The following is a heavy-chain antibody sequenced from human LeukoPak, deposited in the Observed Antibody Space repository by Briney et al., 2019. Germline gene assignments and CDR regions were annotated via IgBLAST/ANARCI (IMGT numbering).Heavy chain of an antibody. Sequence: SETLSLTCTVSGGSISNHYWTWIRQPPGKGLEWIGYISYSGSTNYNPSLRSRVTISIDTSNNQISLRLSPVTAADTAVYYCARDPTTVTKGFDIWGRGTMVTVSP. CDR2: ISYSGST. J-gene: IGHJ3*02. CDR3: ARDPTTVTKGFDI. D-gene: IGHD4-17*01. CDR1: GGSISNHY. V-gene: IGHV4-59*11.